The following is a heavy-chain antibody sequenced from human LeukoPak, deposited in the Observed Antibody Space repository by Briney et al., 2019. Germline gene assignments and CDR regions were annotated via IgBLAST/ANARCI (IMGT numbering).Heavy chain of an antibody. CDR3: AKVATWTYFDY. Sequence: GGSLRLSCEASGFTFNKFAMSWVRQAPGKGLEWVSVTSGSGGSTNYADSVKGRFTISRDNSKNTLYLQMNSLRAEDTAVYYCAKVATWTYFDYWGQGTLVTVSS. CDR1: GFTFNKFA. J-gene: IGHJ4*02. D-gene: IGHD3/OR15-3a*01. CDR2: TSGSGGST. V-gene: IGHV3-23*01.